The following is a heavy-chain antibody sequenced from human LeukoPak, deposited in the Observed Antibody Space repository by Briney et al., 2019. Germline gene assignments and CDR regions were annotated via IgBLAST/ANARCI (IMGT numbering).Heavy chain of an antibody. J-gene: IGHJ6*02. Sequence: ASVKVSCKVSGYTLTELSMHWVRQAPGKGLEWMGGFDPEDGETIYAQKFQGRVTMTRDTSTSTVYMELSSLRSEDTAVYYCARDRTPGYSSSWSIPYYYYYGMDVWGQGTTVTVSS. V-gene: IGHV1-24*01. D-gene: IGHD6-13*01. CDR3: ARDRTPGYSSSWSIPYYYYYGMDV. CDR2: FDPEDGET. CDR1: GYTLTELS.